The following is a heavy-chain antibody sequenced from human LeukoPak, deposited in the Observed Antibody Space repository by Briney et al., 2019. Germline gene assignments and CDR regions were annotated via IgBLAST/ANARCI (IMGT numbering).Heavy chain of an antibody. CDR1: GFTFYDHG. CDR3: AAGDRNGWYFDY. J-gene: IGHJ4*02. V-gene: IGHV3-20*04. CDR2: INWNGGST. Sequence: PGGSLRLSCAASGFTFYDHGMSWVPHGPGKGLEWVSGINWNGGSTGYADSVKGRFTISRDNAKNSLYLQMNSLRADDTALYYCAAGDRNGWYFDYWGQGTLVSVSS. D-gene: IGHD6-19*01.